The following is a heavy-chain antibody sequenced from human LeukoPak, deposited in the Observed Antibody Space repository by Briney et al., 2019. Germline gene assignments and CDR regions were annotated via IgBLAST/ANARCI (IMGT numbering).Heavy chain of an antibody. D-gene: IGHD2-2*01. CDR1: GGSISSSSYY. CDR2: IYYSGST. CDR3: ARGVGYCSSTSCYYDY. V-gene: IGHV4-39*07. Sequence: SETLSLTCTVPGGSISSSSYYWGWIRQPPVKGLEWIGSIYYSGSTYYNPSLKSRVTISVDTSKTQFSLKLSSVTAADTAVYYCARGVGYCSSTSCYYDYWGQGTLVTVSS. J-gene: IGHJ4*02.